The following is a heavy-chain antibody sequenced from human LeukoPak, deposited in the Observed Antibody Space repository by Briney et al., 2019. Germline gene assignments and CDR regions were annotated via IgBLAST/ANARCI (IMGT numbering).Heavy chain of an antibody. J-gene: IGHJ4*02. Sequence: ASVKVSCKASGGTFSSYVISWVRQAPRQGLEWMGRIIPIFGTTNYALKFQGRVTITTDESTSTAYMELSSLRSDDTAVYYCASFELGSGSYPFDYWGQGTLVIVSS. CDR3: ASFELGSGSYPFDY. CDR2: IIPIFGTT. V-gene: IGHV1-69*05. CDR1: GGTFSSYV. D-gene: IGHD1-26*01.